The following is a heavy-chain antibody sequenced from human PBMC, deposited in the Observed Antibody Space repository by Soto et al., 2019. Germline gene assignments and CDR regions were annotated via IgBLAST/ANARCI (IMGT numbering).Heavy chain of an antibody. Sequence: QITLKESGPTLVKPTQTFTLACTFSGFSLSTSGMGVGWIRQPPGKALEWLALIYWDDDKRYSPSLESRLTITKDTSKNQVVLIMTNMDPVDTATYYCAHYSSTSSFDYWGQGTLVTVSS. CDR1: GFSLSTSGMG. J-gene: IGHJ4*02. CDR2: IYWDDDK. V-gene: IGHV2-5*02. CDR3: AHYSSTSSFDY. D-gene: IGHD6-13*01.